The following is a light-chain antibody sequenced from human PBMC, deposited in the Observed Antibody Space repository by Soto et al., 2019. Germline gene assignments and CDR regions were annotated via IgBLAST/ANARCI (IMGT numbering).Light chain of an antibody. J-gene: IGLJ1*01. CDR2: SNN. CDR1: SSNIGSNT. CDR3: AAWDDSLNVPYV. Sequence: QSVLTQPPSASGTPGQRVTISCSGSSSNIGSNTVNWYQQLPGTAPKLLIYSNNQRPSGVPDRFSGSKSGTSASLAISGLQSEDEADYYCAAWDDSLNVPYVFGTGTKVTLL. V-gene: IGLV1-44*01.